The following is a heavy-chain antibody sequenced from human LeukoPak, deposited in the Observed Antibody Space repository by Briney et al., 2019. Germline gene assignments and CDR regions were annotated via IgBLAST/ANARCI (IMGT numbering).Heavy chain of an antibody. Sequence: GGSLRLSCAASGFTFSDYSMNWVRQAPGKGLEWVSSISSSSSYIYYADSVKGRFTISRDNAKSSLYLQMNSLRAEDTAVYYCARGFEVISSFDYWGQGTLVTVSS. D-gene: IGHD3-3*01. CDR1: GFTFSDYS. CDR2: ISSSSSYI. J-gene: IGHJ4*02. V-gene: IGHV3-21*01. CDR3: ARGFEVISSFDY.